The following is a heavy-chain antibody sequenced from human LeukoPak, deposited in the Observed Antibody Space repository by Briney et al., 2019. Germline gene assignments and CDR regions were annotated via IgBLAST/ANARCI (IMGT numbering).Heavy chain of an antibody. CDR2: IYYSGST. CDR3: ASAGYNWNLRPLYFGY. D-gene: IGHD1-7*01. J-gene: IGHJ4*02. V-gene: IGHV4-61*01. CDR1: GASISSHNWW. Sequence: PSETLSLTCAVSGASISSHNWWWSWVRQPPGKGLEWIGYIYYSGSTNFNPSLKSRVTISVDTSKNQFSLKLSSVTAADTAVYYCASAGYNWNLRPLYFGYWGQGTLVTVSS.